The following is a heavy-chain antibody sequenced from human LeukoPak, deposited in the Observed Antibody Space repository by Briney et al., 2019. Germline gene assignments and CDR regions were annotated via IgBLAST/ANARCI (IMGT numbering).Heavy chain of an antibody. J-gene: IGHJ4*02. CDR1: GYTFTGYY. Sequence: ASVKVSCKASGYTFTGYYMHWVRQDPGQGLEWMGWINPNSGGTNYAQKFQGRVTMIRDTSISTAYMELSRLRSDDTAVYYCARVIGTYSSSWHGEFDYWGQGTVVTVSS. D-gene: IGHD6-13*01. CDR2: INPNSGGT. V-gene: IGHV1-2*02. CDR3: ARVIGTYSSSWHGEFDY.